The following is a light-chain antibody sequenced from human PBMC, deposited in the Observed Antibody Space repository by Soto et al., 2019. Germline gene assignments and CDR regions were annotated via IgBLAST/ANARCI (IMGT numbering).Light chain of an antibody. J-gene: IGLJ1*01. CDR1: SSDVGGYNY. CDR3: SSYTRRSPRV. V-gene: IGLV2-14*01. Sequence: QSALTQPASVSGSPGQSITISCTGTSSDVGGYNYVSWYQQNPGKAPKLMIYDVNNRPSGVYYRFSGSKSGNTASLTIAGLQADDEADYYCSSYTRRSPRVFGTGTKVTVL. CDR2: DVN.